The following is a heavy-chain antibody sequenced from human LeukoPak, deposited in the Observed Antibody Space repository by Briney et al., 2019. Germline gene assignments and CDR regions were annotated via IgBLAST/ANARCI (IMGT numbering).Heavy chain of an antibody. Sequence: ASVKVSCKASGGRFTSNGITWVRQAPGQGLEWMGRIIPLLPTTIYAQKFRDRVTITADRSTGTAYMELSSLRSDDTAVYYCARVEGGGGSLDLWGQGTMATVSS. V-gene: IGHV1-69*04. CDR1: GGRFTSNG. CDR2: IIPLLPTT. CDR3: ARVEGGGGSLDL. J-gene: IGHJ3*01. D-gene: IGHD3-16*01.